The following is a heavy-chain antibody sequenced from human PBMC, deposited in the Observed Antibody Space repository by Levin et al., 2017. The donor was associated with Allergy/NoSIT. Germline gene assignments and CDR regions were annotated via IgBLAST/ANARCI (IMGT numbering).Heavy chain of an antibody. CDR1: GYAFSSYD. Sequence: PEASVKVSCKASGYAFSSYDIYWVRQATGQGLEWMGWMNPNSGSTAYAQKFQGRVTMSRDTSISTAYMELSSLRSDDTAVYYCAKRGTGGSLYYYYGMDVWGQGTTVTVSS. D-gene: IGHD2-15*01. J-gene: IGHJ6*02. V-gene: IGHV1-8*01. CDR3: AKRGTGGSLYYYYGMDV. CDR2: MNPNSGST.